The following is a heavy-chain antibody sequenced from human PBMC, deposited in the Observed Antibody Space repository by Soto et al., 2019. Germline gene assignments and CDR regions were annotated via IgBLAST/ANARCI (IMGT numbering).Heavy chain of an antibody. V-gene: IGHV1-69*13. J-gene: IGHJ3*02. CDR2: IIPIFGTA. CDR3: ASSPNIAAATSDAFDI. Sequence: SVKVSCKASGGNFSSYAISWVRQAPGQGLEWMGGIIPIFGTANYAQKFQGRVTITADESTSTAYMELSSLRSEDTAVYYRASSPNIAAATSDAFDIWGQGTMVTVSS. CDR1: GGNFSSYA. D-gene: IGHD6-13*01.